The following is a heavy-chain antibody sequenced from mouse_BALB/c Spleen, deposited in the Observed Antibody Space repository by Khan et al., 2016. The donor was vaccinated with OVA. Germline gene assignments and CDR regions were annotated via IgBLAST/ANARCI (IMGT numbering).Heavy chain of an antibody. Sequence: VQLQQSGAELVRPGASVKLSCKASGYSFTSYWMNWVKQRPRQGLEWIGMIHPSDSDTRLNQKFKDKATLTVDKSSSTAYMQLSSPTSEDSAVYYCARDYYGSSYFDYWGQGTTLTVSS. CDR3: ARDYYGSSYFDY. V-gene: IGHV1-74*01. CDR1: GYSFTSYW. D-gene: IGHD1-1*01. J-gene: IGHJ2*01. CDR2: IHPSDSDT.